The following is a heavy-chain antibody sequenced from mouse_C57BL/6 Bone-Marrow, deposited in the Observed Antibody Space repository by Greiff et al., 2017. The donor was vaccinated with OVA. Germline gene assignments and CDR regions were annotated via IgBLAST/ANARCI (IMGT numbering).Heavy chain of an antibody. Sequence: QVQLKQPGAELVRPGTSVKLSCKASGYTFTSYWMHWVKQRPGQGLEWIGVIDPSDSYTNYNQKFKGKATLTVDTSSSTAYMQLSSLTSEDSAVYYCARGDYYGSSNYWGQGTTLTVSS. CDR3: ARGDYYGSSNY. V-gene: IGHV1-59*01. CDR2: IDPSDSYT. CDR1: GYTFTSYW. D-gene: IGHD1-1*01. J-gene: IGHJ2*01.